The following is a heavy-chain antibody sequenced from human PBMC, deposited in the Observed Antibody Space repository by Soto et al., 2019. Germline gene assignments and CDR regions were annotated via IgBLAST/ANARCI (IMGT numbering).Heavy chain of an antibody. V-gene: IGHV1-69*05. Sequence: GASVKVSCKASGGTFSSYAISWVRQAPGQPLEWMGGIIPFFDTTNYAQKFQGRVTMTTDTSTTTAYMELRSLRSDDTAVYYCARVVPGAEAWFGPWGQGTLVTVSS. CDR3: ARVVPGAEAWFGP. CDR1: GGTFSSYA. D-gene: IGHD2-2*01. J-gene: IGHJ5*02. CDR2: IIPFFDTT.